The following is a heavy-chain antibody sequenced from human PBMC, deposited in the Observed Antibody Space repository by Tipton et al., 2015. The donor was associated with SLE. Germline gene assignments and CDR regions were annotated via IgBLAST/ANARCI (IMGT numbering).Heavy chain of an antibody. CDR1: GFTFSSYE. Sequence: SLRLSCAASGFTFSSYEMSWIRQAPGKGLQWVAHIKEDGVEQFYADSVKGRLTISRDNAKSSLFLQLNSLRVDDTAIYYCARVDVGYDSISGNYDWTLDPWGRGTLVTVSS. V-gene: IGHV3-7*01. CDR3: ARVDVGYDSISGNYDWTLDP. J-gene: IGHJ2*01. CDR2: IKEDGVEQ. D-gene: IGHD3-10*01.